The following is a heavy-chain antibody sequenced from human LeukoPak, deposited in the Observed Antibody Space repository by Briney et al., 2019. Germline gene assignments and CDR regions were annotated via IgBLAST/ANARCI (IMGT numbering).Heavy chain of an antibody. CDR1: GFTFSSYT. CDR2: ILYDGSNK. Sequence: PGRSLRLSCAASGFTFSSYTMHWVRQAPGKGLQWVAVILYDGSNKYYADSVKGRFTVSRDNSKNTLYLQMNSLRADDTAVYYCARARRNYDSSGYLDYWGQGTQVTVSS. V-gene: IGHV3-30-3*01. CDR3: ARARRNYDSSGYLDY. J-gene: IGHJ4*02. D-gene: IGHD3-22*01.